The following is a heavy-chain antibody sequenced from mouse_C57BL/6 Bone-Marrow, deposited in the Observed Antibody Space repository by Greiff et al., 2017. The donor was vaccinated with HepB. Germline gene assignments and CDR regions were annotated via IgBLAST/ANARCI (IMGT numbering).Heavy chain of an antibody. CDR2: ISSGGDYI. CDR3: TRDEGSITTVVATYWYFDV. CDR1: GFTFSSYA. J-gene: IGHJ1*03. V-gene: IGHV5-9-1*02. Sequence: EVQGVESGEGLVKPGGSLKLSCAASGFTFSSYAMSWVRQTPEKRLEWVAYISSGGDYIYYADTVKGRFTISRDNARNTLYLQMSSLKSEDTAMYYCTRDEGSITTVVATYWYFDVWGTGTTVTVSS. D-gene: IGHD1-1*01.